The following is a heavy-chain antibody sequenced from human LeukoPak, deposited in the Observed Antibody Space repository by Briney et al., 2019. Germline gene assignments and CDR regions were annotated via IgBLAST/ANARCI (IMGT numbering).Heavy chain of an antibody. CDR3: ARPGVATSDDAFDI. CDR2: IYTSGST. D-gene: IGHD5-12*01. Sequence: PSETLSLTCTVSGGSISSYYWSWIRQPAGKGLEWIGRIYTSGSTNYNPSLKSRVTMSVDTSKNQFSPKLSSVTAADTAVYYCARPGVATSDDAFDIWGQGTMVTVSS. J-gene: IGHJ3*02. V-gene: IGHV4-4*07. CDR1: GGSISSYY.